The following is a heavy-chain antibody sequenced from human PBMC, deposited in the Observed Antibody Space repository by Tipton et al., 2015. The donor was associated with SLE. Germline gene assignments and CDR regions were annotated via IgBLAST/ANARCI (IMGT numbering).Heavy chain of an antibody. J-gene: IGHJ6*02. CDR3: ARVFVENYYYGMDV. CDR2: IYTSGST. V-gene: IGHV4-61*09. D-gene: IGHD5-24*01. Sequence: TLSLTCTVSGGSISSGSYFWGWIRQPAGKGLEWIGHIYTSGSTNYNPSLKSRVSLSVDTSKNQFSLKLSSVTAADTAVYYCARVFVENYYYGMDVWGQGTTVTVSS. CDR1: GGSISSGSYF.